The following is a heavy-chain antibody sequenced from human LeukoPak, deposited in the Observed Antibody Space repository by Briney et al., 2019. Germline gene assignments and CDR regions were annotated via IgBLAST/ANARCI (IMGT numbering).Heavy chain of an antibody. V-gene: IGHV3-66*01. Sequence: GGSLRLACAASGYTVSSNFMTWVRQAPGKGLEGVSILYSGGSTYYTDSVKGRFTISRDNSKNTVYLEMSSLRAEDTAVYYCARGSPGTTRYFDYWRQGTLVTVSS. CDR2: LYSGGST. D-gene: IGHD1-14*01. J-gene: IGHJ4*02. CDR1: GYTVSSNF. CDR3: ARGSPGTTRYFDY.